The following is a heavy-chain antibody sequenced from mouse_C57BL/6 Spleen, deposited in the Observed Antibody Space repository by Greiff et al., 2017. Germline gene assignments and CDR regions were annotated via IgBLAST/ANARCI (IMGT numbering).Heavy chain of an antibody. V-gene: IGHV1-54*01. CDR3: ARGNYGAMDY. CDR1: GYAFTNYL. Sequence: VQLQQSGAELVRPGTSVKVSCKASGYAFTNYLIEWVKQRPGQGLEWIGVINPGSGGTNYNEKFKGKATLTADKSSSTAYMQLSSLKSEDSAVYFCARGNYGAMDYWGQGTSVTVSS. CDR2: INPGSGGT. D-gene: IGHD2-1*01. J-gene: IGHJ4*01.